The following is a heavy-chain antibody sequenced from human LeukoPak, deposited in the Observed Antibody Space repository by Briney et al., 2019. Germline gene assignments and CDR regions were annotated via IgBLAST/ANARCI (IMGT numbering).Heavy chain of an antibody. Sequence: GKSLRLSCAASGFTFSSYAINWVRQAPGKGLEWVAVISYDGTNKNYADSVKGRFTIPRDSSKNTVYLEMNSLRGEDTAVYYCARDPEHYGSGSYLDYWGQGSLVTVSS. CDR2: ISYDGTNK. CDR1: GFTFSSYA. J-gene: IGHJ4*02. D-gene: IGHD3-10*01. V-gene: IGHV3-30-3*01. CDR3: ARDPEHYGSGSYLDY.